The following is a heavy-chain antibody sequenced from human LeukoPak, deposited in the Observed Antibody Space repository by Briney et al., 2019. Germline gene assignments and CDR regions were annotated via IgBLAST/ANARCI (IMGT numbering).Heavy chain of an antibody. V-gene: IGHV3-23*01. CDR3: AKDRYSSSHDAFDT. CDR2: ISDNGGST. J-gene: IGHJ3*02. CDR1: GFTFRSYA. Sequence: GGSLRLSCAASGFTFRSYAMSWVRQAPGKGLEWVSAISDNGGSTYYADSVKGRLTISRDNSENTLYLQVNSLRVEDTAVYYCAKDRYSSSHDAFDTWGQGTMVTVSS. D-gene: IGHD6-19*01.